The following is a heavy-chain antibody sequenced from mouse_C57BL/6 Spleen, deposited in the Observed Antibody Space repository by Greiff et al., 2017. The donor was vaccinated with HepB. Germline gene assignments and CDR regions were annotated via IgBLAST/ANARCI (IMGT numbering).Heavy chain of an antibody. CDR1: GFTFSDYY. J-gene: IGHJ2*01. Sequence: EVKLVESEGGLVQPGSSMKLSCTASGFTFSDYYMAWVRQVPEKGLEWVANINYDGSSTYYLDSLKSRFIISRDNAKNILYLQMSSLKSEDTATYYCARDTFYDIDYWGQGTTLTVSS. D-gene: IGHD2-12*01. V-gene: IGHV5-16*01. CDR3: ARDTFYDIDY. CDR2: INYDGSST.